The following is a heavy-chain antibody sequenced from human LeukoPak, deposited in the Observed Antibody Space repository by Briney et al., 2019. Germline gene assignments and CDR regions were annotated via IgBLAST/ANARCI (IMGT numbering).Heavy chain of an antibody. V-gene: IGHV3-23*01. Sequence: QPGGSLRLSCVASGFSFRSNAMSWVRQAPGKGLEWVSGMTGRGGSKYYADPVKGRFNISRDNSKNTLYLQMNSLRVQDTAVFYCAKLLYGSGSYYSFDYWGQGTLVTVSS. CDR2: MTGRGGSK. J-gene: IGHJ4*02. CDR3: AKLLYGSGSYYSFDY. D-gene: IGHD3-10*01. CDR1: GFSFRSNA.